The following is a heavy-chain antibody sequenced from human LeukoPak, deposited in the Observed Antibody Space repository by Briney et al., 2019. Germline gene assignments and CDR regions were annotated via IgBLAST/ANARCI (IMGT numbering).Heavy chain of an antibody. CDR2: ISSSSSYI. V-gene: IGHV3-21*01. Sequence: GGSLRLSCAASGFTFSSYSMNWVRQAPGKGLEWVSSISSSSSYIYYADSVKGRFTISRDNAKNSLYLQMNSLRAEDTAVYYCATDSSSWNIFDNWGQGTLVTVSS. CDR3: ATDSSSWNIFDN. D-gene: IGHD6-13*01. J-gene: IGHJ4*02. CDR1: GFTFSSYS.